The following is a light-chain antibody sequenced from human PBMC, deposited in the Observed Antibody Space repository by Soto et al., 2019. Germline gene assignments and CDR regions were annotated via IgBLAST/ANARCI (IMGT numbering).Light chain of an antibody. CDR1: QTISTY. CDR2: DAS. Sequence: DIPMTQSPSSLSASVGDRVTITCRASQTISTYLNWYQQKPGKAPRLLIYDASSLLSGVPSRFSGSGSGTDFTLTIASLQPEDFSTYYCQQSYSTPITFGQGTRLEIK. J-gene: IGKJ5*01. CDR3: QQSYSTPIT. V-gene: IGKV1-39*01.